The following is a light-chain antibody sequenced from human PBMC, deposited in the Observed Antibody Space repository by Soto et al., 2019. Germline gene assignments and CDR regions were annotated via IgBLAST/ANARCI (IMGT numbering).Light chain of an antibody. J-gene: IGKJ1*01. CDR1: QGISSY. Sequence: AIRMTQSPSSLSASTGDRVTITCRASQGISSYLAWYQQKPGKAPKLLIYAASTLQSGVPSRFSGSGSGTEFTLTISSLQPDDFGRYYCQQYYDYPWTFGQGTKVDIK. CDR2: AAS. V-gene: IGKV1-8*01. CDR3: QQYYDYPWT.